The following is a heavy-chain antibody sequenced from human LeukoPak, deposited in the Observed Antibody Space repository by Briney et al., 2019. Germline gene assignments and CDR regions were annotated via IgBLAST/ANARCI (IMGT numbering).Heavy chain of an antibody. CDR3: AKEIGYCSTTSCAAFHY. D-gene: IGHD2-2*01. V-gene: IGHV3-23*01. CDR1: GFTFNNYA. Sequence: PGGFLRLSCAASGFTFNNYAMSWVRQAPGKGLEWVSAISGSGGSTYYADSVKGRFTISRDNSKNTLYLQMNSLRAEDTAVYYCAKEIGYCSTTSCAAFHYWGQGTLATVSS. CDR2: ISGSGGST. J-gene: IGHJ4*02.